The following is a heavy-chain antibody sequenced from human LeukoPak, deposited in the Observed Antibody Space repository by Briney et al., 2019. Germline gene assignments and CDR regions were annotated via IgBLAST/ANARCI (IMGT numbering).Heavy chain of an antibody. Sequence: VQPGRSLRLSCAASGFTFSSYGMHWVRQAPGKGLVWVARINGDGSSTNYADSVKGRFTISRDNAKNTLYLQMNSLRAEDTAVYYCARADYGGPDYWGQGTLVTVSS. CDR3: ARADYGGPDY. CDR1: GFTFSSYG. J-gene: IGHJ4*02. D-gene: IGHD4-23*01. V-gene: IGHV3-74*01. CDR2: INGDGSST.